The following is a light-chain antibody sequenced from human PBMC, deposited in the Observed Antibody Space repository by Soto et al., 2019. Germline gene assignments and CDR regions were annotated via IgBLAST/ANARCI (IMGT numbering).Light chain of an antibody. V-gene: IGKV1-5*01. CDR1: QSISSW. J-gene: IGKJ1*01. CDR3: QQYHNFGRT. Sequence: DIQMTQSPSTLSASVGDRVTITCRASQSISSWLAWYQQKPGKAPKLLIYDASNLESGVPSRFSGGESGTEFTLTISSLQPDDFATYYCQQYHNFGRTFGQGTKVEIK. CDR2: DAS.